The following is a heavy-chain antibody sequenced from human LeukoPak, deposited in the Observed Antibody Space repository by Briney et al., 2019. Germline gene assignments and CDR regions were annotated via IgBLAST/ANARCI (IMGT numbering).Heavy chain of an antibody. CDR2: ISAYNGNT. D-gene: IGHD2-15*01. CDR3: ARDPGYCSGGSCLHDH. J-gene: IGHJ5*02. CDR1: GYTFTSYG. Sequence: ASVKVSCKASGYTFTSYGISWVRQAPGQGLEWMGWISAYNGNTNYAQKLQGRVTMTTDTSTSTAYMELGSLRSDDTAVYYCARDPGYCSGGSCLHDHWGQGTLVTVSS. V-gene: IGHV1-18*01.